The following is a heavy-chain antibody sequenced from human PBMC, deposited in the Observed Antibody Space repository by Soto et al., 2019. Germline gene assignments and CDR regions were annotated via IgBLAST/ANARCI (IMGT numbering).Heavy chain of an antibody. CDR1: GGSIISASYS. CDR3: AREDAARIERWFDA. D-gene: IGHD6-6*01. V-gene: IGHV4-31*11. CDR2: IYSSGST. Sequence: QVQLQESGPRLVKPSQTLSLSCAVSGGSIISASYSWNWIRQSPGRGLEWIGHIYSSGSTYYNPSLKSRVSISVDTSNNQLSLKLTSVTDADTAVYFCAREDAARIERWFDAWGQGILVTVSS. J-gene: IGHJ5*02.